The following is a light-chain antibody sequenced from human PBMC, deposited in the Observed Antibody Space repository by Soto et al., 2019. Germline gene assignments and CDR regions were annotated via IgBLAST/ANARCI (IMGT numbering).Light chain of an antibody. CDR2: DVF. Sequence: IVLTQSPATLSLSPGERATLSCRASQRVGNNLAWYQQKPGQAPRLLIYDVFNRATGIPARFSGSGSGTDFTLTISSLEPEDFAVYYCLQRSVWPWTFGQGTKVEVK. CDR1: QRVGNN. CDR3: LQRSVWPWT. J-gene: IGKJ1*01. V-gene: IGKV3-11*01.